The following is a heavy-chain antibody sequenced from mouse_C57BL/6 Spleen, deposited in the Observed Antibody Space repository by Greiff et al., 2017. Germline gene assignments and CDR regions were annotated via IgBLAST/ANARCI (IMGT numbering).Heavy chain of an antibody. V-gene: IGHV1-69*01. J-gene: IGHJ1*03. D-gene: IGHD1-1*01. CDR1: GYTFTSYW. CDR2: IDPSDSYT. Sequence: QVQLQQPGAELVMPGASVKLSCKASGYTFTSYWMHWVKQRPGQGLGWIGEIDPSDSYTNYNQKFKGKSTLTVDKSSSTAYIQLSSLTSEDSAVYYCARCDGSSPHLYVDVWGTGTTVTVSS. CDR3: ARCDGSSPHLYVDV.